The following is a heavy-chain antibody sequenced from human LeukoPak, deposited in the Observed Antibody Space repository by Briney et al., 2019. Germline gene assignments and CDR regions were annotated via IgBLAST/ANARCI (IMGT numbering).Heavy chain of an antibody. CDR2: KKQEGNEK. Sequence: GGSLRLSCTASGFTFSSHWMSWVRQAPGKGLEWVANKKQEGNEKYYVDSVKGRLTISRDDAKSSLYLQMNSLRAEDTAVYYCAREGGNRGGFDYWGQGTLVTVSS. CDR3: AREGGNRGGFDY. J-gene: IGHJ4*02. V-gene: IGHV3-7*03. D-gene: IGHD2-15*01. CDR1: GFTFSSHW.